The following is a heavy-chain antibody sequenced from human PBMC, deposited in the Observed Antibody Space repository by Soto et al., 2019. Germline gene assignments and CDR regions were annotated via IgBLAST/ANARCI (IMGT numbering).Heavy chain of an antibody. Sequence: SETLSLTCTVSGGSISSGGYYWSWIRQHPGKGLEWIGYIYYSGSTYYNPSLKSRVTISVDTSKNQFSLKLSSVTAADTAVYYCARDRAEYYYDSSGYSYFDYWGQGTLVTVSS. CDR1: GGSISSGGYY. D-gene: IGHD3-22*01. CDR3: ARDRAEYYYDSSGYSYFDY. CDR2: IYYSGST. J-gene: IGHJ4*02. V-gene: IGHV4-31*03.